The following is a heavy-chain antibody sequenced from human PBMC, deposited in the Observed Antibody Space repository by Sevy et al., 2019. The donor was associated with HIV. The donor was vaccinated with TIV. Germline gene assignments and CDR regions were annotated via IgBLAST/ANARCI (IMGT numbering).Heavy chain of an antibody. Sequence: GGSLRLSCAASGFTFSSYAMSWVRQAPGKGLEWVSGISGSGANTYYADSVKGRFTISRDNSKNTLFLQMNSLRAEDTAVYYCAKDPRYEYQLLKVFDYSGQGTLVTVSS. CDR1: GFTFSSYA. CDR2: ISGSGANT. V-gene: IGHV3-23*01. J-gene: IGHJ4*02. CDR3: AKDPRYEYQLLKVFDY. D-gene: IGHD2-2*01.